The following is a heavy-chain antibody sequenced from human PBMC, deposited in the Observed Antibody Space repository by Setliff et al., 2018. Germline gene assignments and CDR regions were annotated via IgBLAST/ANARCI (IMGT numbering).Heavy chain of an antibody. Sequence: PSETLSLTCTVSGGSISSGSYYWSWIRQPAGKGLEWIGRIYTSGSTNYNPSLKSRVTISVDTSKNQFSLKLSSVTAADTAVYYCAGGDIVSRPQLGHDAFDIWGQGAMVTVSS. V-gene: IGHV4-61*02. CDR3: AGGDIVSRPQLGHDAFDI. CDR2: IYTSGST. CDR1: GGSISSGSYY. J-gene: IGHJ3*02. D-gene: IGHD2-15*01.